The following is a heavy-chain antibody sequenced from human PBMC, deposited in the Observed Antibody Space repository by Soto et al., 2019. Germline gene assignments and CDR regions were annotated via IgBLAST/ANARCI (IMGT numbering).Heavy chain of an antibody. Sequence: PSETLSLTCAVSGGSFSGYYWSWIRQPPGKGLEWIGEINHSGSTNYNPSLKSRVTISVDTSKNQFSLKLSSVTAADTAVYYCARGDPYFDYWGQGTLVTVSS. V-gene: IGHV4-34*01. J-gene: IGHJ4*02. CDR2: INHSGST. CDR1: GGSFSGYY. CDR3: ARGDPYFDY.